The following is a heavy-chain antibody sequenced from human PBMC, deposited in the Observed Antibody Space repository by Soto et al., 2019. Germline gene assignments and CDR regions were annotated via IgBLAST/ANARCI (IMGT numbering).Heavy chain of an antibody. J-gene: IGHJ5*02. V-gene: IGHV4-59*01. CDR1: GGSISTYY. CDR3: AGQGPTYYYDSSDYYYVRWFDP. D-gene: IGHD3-22*01. CDR2: IYYSGST. Sequence: SETLSLTGTVSGGSISTYYWSWIRQPPGKGLEWIAYIYYSGSTNYNPSLKSRVTISVDTSKNQFSLRLSSVTAADMAVYYCAGQGPTYYYDSSDYYYVRWFDPWGQGTLVTVSS.